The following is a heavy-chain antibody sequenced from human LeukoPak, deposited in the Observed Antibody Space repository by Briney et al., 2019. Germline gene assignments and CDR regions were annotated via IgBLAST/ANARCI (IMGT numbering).Heavy chain of an antibody. D-gene: IGHD1-26*01. CDR1: GGSFSGYY. CDR2: INHSGST. V-gene: IGHV4-34*01. J-gene: IGHJ4*02. CDR3: ARLEVGATTYVFDY. Sequence: SETLSLTCAVYGGSFSGYYWSWIRQPPGKGLEWIGEINHSGSTNYNPSLKSRVAISVDTSKNQFSLKLSSVTAADTAVYYCARLEVGATTYVFDYWGQGILVTVSS.